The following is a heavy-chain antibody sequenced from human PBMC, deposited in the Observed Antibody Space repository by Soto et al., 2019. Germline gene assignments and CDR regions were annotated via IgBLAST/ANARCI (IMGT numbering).Heavy chain of an antibody. CDR2: IYYSGST. Sequence: TSETLSLTCTVSGGSISSYYWSWIRQPPGKGLKWIGYIYYSGSTNYNPSLKSRVTISVDTSKNQFSLRLLSVTDADTAVYFCARGQRFSDWFDPWGQGTLVTVSS. D-gene: IGHD3-3*01. V-gene: IGHV4-59*12. CDR3: ARGQRFSDWFDP. CDR1: GGSISSYY. J-gene: IGHJ5*02.